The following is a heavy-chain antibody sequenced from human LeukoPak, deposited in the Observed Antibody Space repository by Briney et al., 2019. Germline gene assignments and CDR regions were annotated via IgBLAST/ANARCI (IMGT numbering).Heavy chain of an antibody. CDR1: GFTFSSYW. D-gene: IGHD2-2*01. CDR3: ARDQGGIVVVPAAIDY. Sequence: GGSLRLSCAASGFTFSSYWMSWVRQAPGKGLEWVANIKQDGSEKYYVDSVKGRFTIPRDNAKNSLYLQMNSLRAEDTAVYYCARDQGGIVVVPAAIDYWGQGTLVTVSS. CDR2: IKQDGSEK. V-gene: IGHV3-7*03. J-gene: IGHJ4*02.